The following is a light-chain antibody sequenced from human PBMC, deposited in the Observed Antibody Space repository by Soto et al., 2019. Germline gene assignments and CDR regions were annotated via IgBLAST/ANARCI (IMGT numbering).Light chain of an antibody. CDR2: KVS. J-gene: IGKJ1*01. Sequence: DIEMTQSPSTLSATVGDRVTITCRASDNIDTWVAWYQQKPGEAPKLLIYKVSKLENGDPSRFAGFGSGTEYTLSIASLQPDDSATYYCQHYNSYSRTFGQGTKVDIK. CDR1: DNIDTW. CDR3: QHYNSYSRT. V-gene: IGKV1-5*03.